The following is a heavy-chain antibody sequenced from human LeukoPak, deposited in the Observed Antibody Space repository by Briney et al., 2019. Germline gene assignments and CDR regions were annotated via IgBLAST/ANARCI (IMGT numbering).Heavy chain of an antibody. CDR2: ISSSGSTI. Sequence: GGSLRLSCAASGFTFSDYYMSWIRQAPGKGLEWVSYISSSGSTIYYADSVKGRFTISRDNAKNSLYLQMNSLRAEDTAVYYCARYLESSSYQYFDYWGQGTLVTVSS. CDR1: GFTFSDYY. CDR3: ARYLESSSYQYFDY. J-gene: IGHJ4*02. D-gene: IGHD6-13*01. V-gene: IGHV3-11*04.